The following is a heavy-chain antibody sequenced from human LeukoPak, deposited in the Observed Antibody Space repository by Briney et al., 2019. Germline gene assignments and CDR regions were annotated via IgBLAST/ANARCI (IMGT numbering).Heavy chain of an antibody. V-gene: IGHV3-30*02. Sequence: GGSLRLSCAASGFTFSSYGMHWVRQAPGKGLEWAAFIRYDGSNKYYADSVKGRFTISRDNSKNTLYLQMNSLRAEDTAVYYCAREGMYYYDSSAFDYRGQGTLVTVSS. D-gene: IGHD3-22*01. CDR2: IRYDGSNK. J-gene: IGHJ4*02. CDR1: GFTFSSYG. CDR3: AREGMYYYDSSAFDY.